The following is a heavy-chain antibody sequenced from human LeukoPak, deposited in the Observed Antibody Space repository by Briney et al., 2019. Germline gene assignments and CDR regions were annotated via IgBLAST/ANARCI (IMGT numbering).Heavy chain of an antibody. Sequence: GGSLRLSCAASGFTFDDYAMHWVRQAPGKGLEWVSFISGNGDSTYYADSVKGRFTISRDNRKNSLYMQMNSLRTDDTALYYCAKDYYSNYDILTGYYTDWGQGTLVTVSS. V-gene: IGHV3-43*02. J-gene: IGHJ4*02. D-gene: IGHD3-9*01. CDR1: GFTFDDYA. CDR2: ISGNGDST. CDR3: AKDYYSNYDILTGYYTD.